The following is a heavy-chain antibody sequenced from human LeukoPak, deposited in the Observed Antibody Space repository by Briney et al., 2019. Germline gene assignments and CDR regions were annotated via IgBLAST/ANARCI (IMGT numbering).Heavy chain of an antibody. CDR3: ARLGTAVSGSSPNWFDP. CDR2: INHSGST. D-gene: IGHD1-26*01. Sequence: PSETLSPTCAVYGGSFSGYYWSWIRQPPGKGLEWIGEINHSGSTNYNPSLKSRVTISVDTSKNQFSLKLSSVTAADTAVYYCARLGTAVSGSSPNWFDPWGQGTLSPSPQ. V-gene: IGHV4-34*01. CDR1: GGSFSGYY. J-gene: IGHJ5*02.